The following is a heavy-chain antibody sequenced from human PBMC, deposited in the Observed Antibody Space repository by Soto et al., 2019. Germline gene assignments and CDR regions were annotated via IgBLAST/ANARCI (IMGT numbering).Heavy chain of an antibody. CDR3: AKEKGFDRWYGMDV. CDR2: ISYDGSNK. V-gene: IGHV3-30*18. Sequence: QVQLVESGGGVVQPGRSERLSCAASGFTFSSYGMHWVRQAPGKGLEWVAVISYDGSNKYYADSVKGRFTISRDNSKNTLYLQMNSLRAEDTAVYYCAKEKGFDRWYGMDVWGQGTTVTVSS. J-gene: IGHJ6*02. CDR1: GFTFSSYG. D-gene: IGHD3-9*01.